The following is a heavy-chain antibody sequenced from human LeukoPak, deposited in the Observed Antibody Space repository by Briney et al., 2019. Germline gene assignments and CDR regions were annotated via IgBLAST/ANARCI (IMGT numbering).Heavy chain of an antibody. CDR2: IYYSGST. Sequence: SETLSLTCTVSGGSISSSSYYWGWIRLPPGKGLEWIGSIYYSGSTYYNPSLKSRVTISVDTSKNQFSLKLSSVTAADTAVYYCARLRYYDSSGSPEFDYWGQGTLVTVSS. V-gene: IGHV4-39*01. CDR3: ARLRYYDSSGSPEFDY. D-gene: IGHD3-22*01. CDR1: GGSISSSSYY. J-gene: IGHJ4*02.